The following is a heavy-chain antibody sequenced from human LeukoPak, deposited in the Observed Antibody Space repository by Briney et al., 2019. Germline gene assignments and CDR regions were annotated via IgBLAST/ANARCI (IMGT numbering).Heavy chain of an antibody. Sequence: GGSLRLSCAASRFTFSSYWMHWVRQVPGKGLVWVSRINSDGSSTSYADSVKGRFTIPRDNAKNSLYLQMNSLRAEDTAVYYCARAFYDFLTGYPAYFDYWGQGTLVTVSS. V-gene: IGHV3-74*01. CDR2: INSDGSST. J-gene: IGHJ4*02. CDR3: ARAFYDFLTGYPAYFDY. D-gene: IGHD3-9*01. CDR1: RFTFSSYW.